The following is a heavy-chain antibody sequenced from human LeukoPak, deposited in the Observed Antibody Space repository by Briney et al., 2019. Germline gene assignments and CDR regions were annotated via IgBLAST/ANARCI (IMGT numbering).Heavy chain of an antibody. V-gene: IGHV1-3*01. CDR3: ARGYSYGYFDY. CDR2: INAGNGKT. Sequence: ASVKVSCKASGYTFTNYAVHWVRQAPGQRLEWMGWINAGNGKTKHSQKFQGRVTITRDTSASTAYLELSSLRSEDTAVYYCARGYSYGYFDYWGQGTLVTVSS. CDR1: GYTFTNYA. D-gene: IGHD5-18*01. J-gene: IGHJ4*02.